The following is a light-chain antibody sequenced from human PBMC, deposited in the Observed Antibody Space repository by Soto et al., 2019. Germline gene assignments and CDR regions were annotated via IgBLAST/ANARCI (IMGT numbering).Light chain of an antibody. J-gene: IGLJ2*01. Sequence: QSVLTQPPSVSAAPGQKVTISCSGSSSNIGESYVSWYQHLPGTAPKLLIYDNNKRPSGIPDRFSGSSSGTSATLGITGLQTGDEADYYCGTWDSSLSTGIFGGGTKLPVL. CDR2: DNN. CDR1: SSNIGESY. CDR3: GTWDSSLSTGI. V-gene: IGLV1-51*01.